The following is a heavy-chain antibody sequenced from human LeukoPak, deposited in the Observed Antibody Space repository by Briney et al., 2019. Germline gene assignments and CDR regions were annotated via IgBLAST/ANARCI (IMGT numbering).Heavy chain of an antibody. Sequence: ASVKVSCKASGYTFTSYDINWVRQATGQGLEWMGWMNPNSGNTDYAQKFQGRVTMTRNTSISTAYMELRSLRSDDTAVYYCARVSSRTSCYAFDYWGQGTLVTVSS. J-gene: IGHJ4*02. CDR3: ARVSSRTSCYAFDY. D-gene: IGHD2-2*01. V-gene: IGHV1-8*01. CDR1: GYTFTSYD. CDR2: MNPNSGNT.